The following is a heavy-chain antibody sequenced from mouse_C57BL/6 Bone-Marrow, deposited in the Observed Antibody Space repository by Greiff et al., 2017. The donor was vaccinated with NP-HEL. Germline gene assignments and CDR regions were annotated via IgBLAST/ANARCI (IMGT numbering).Heavy chain of an antibody. CDR3: AGYYYGSSPYWYFDV. V-gene: IGHV2-9-1*01. CDR1: GFSLTSYA. Sequence: VKLMESGPGLVAPSQSLSITCTVSGFSLTSYAISWVRQPPGKGLEWLGVIWTGGGTNYNSALKSRLSISKDNSKSQVFLKMNSLQTDDTARYYCAGYYYGSSPYWYFDVWGTGTTVTVSS. D-gene: IGHD1-1*01. J-gene: IGHJ1*03. CDR2: IWTGGGT.